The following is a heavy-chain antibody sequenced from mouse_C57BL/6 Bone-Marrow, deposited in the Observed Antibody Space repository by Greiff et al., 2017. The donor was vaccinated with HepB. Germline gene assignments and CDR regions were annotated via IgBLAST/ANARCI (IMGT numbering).Heavy chain of an antibody. Sequence: EVQLVESGGGLVKPGGSLKLSCAASGFTFSDYGMHWVRQAPEKGLEWVAYISSGSSTIYYADTVKGRFTISRDNAKNTLFLQMTSLRSEDTAMYYCARRATVVAKYYYAMDYWGQGTSVTVSS. D-gene: IGHD1-1*01. CDR3: ARRATVVAKYYYAMDY. CDR1: GFTFSDYG. CDR2: ISSGSSTI. J-gene: IGHJ4*01. V-gene: IGHV5-17*01.